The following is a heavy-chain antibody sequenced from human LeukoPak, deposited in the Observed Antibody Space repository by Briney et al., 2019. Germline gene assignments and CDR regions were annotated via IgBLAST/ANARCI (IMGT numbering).Heavy chain of an antibody. CDR3: AKDPEHFTIFDY. CDR1: GFTFSSYA. D-gene: IGHD3-3*01. Sequence: GGSLRLSCAASGFTFSSYAMHWVRQAPGKGLEWVAVISYDGSNKYYADSVKGRFTISRDNSKNTLYLQMNSLRAEDTAVYYCAKDPEHFTIFDYWGQGTLVTVSS. V-gene: IGHV3-30-3*01. J-gene: IGHJ4*02. CDR2: ISYDGSNK.